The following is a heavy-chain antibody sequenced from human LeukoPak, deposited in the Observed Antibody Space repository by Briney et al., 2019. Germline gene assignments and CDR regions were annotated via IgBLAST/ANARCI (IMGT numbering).Heavy chain of an antibody. CDR1: GVSISSSSYY. J-gene: IGHJ1*01. CDR3: ARRIAVAGTGYFQH. CDR2: LYYTGRT. V-gene: IGHV4-39*01. Sequence: SETLSLTCTVSGVSISSSSYYWGWIRQPPGKELVWIGCLYYTGRTYYDSSLNSRVTISVDTSKNQFSLKLRSVTAADTAVYYCARRIAVAGTGYFQHGGQGTLVPVSS. D-gene: IGHD6-19*01.